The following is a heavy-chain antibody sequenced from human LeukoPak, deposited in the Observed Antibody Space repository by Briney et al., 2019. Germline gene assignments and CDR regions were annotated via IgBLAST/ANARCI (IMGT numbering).Heavy chain of an antibody. V-gene: IGHV3-33*01. J-gene: IGHJ4*02. D-gene: IGHD2-15*01. CDR3: ARDSTYCSGGSCYSGEEGTFDY. CDR2: IWYDGSNK. Sequence: PGRSLRLSCAASGFTFSSYGMHWVRQAPGKGLEWVAVIWYDGSNKYYADSVKGRFTISRDNSKNTLYLQMNSLRAEDTAVYYCARDSTYCSGGSCYSGEEGTFDYWGQGTLVTVSS. CDR1: GFTFSSYG.